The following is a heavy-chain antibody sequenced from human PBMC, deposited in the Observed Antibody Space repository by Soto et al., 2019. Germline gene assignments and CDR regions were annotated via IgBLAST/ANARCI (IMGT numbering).Heavy chain of an antibody. J-gene: IGHJ4*02. Sequence: QVQLMQSGAEVKKPGSSVKVSCKASGGTISINVISWVRQAPGQGLEWMGEIMPIFAAPNNAQKFQGRLTITADTSTTTVYMELSSLTSEDTAVYFCATGARYCSGGSCYPDDWGQGTLVIVSS. CDR2: IMPIFAAP. CDR1: GGTISINV. CDR3: ATGARYCSGGSCYPDD. D-gene: IGHD2-15*01. V-gene: IGHV1-69*06.